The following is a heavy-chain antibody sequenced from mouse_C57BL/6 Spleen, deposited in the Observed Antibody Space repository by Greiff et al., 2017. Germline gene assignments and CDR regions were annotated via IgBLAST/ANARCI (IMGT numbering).Heavy chain of an antibody. CDR2: IDPEDGDT. Sequence: VQLQQSGAELVRPGASVKLSCTASGFNIQDYYMHWVKQRPEQGLEWIGRIDPEDGDTEYAPKFQGKATMTADTSSNTAYLQRSSLTAEDTAVYYGTTRDYGSSFDYWGQGTTLTVSS. V-gene: IGHV14-1*01. J-gene: IGHJ2*01. CDR1: GFNIQDYY. CDR3: TTRDYGSSFDY. D-gene: IGHD1-1*01.